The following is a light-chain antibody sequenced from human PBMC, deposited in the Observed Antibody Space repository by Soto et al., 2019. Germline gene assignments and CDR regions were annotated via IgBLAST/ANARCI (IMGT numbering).Light chain of an antibody. CDR1: QTISSW. V-gene: IGKV1-5*03. Sequence: DIQMTQSPSTLSGSVGDRVTITCRASQTISSWLAWYQQKPGKAPKLLIYKASTLKSGVPSRFSGSGSGPEFTLTISSLQPDDFATYYCQQYNSYRRTFGQGTKVDIK. CDR2: KAS. J-gene: IGKJ1*01. CDR3: QQYNSYRRT.